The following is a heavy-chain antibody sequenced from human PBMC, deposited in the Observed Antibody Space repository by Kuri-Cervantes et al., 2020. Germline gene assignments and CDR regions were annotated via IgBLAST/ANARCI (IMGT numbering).Heavy chain of an antibody. D-gene: IGHD3-22*01. Sequence: ETLSLTCTVSGGSISSSSYYWGWIRQPPGKGLEWVSSISSSSSYIYYADSVKGRFTISRDNAKNSLYLQMNSLRAEDTAVYYCASPSYYYDSSGYYFSEYFHHWGQGTLVTVSS. CDR1: GGSISSSS. CDR3: ASPSYYYDSSGYYFSEYFHH. J-gene: IGHJ1*01. CDR2: ISSSSSYI. V-gene: IGHV3-21*01.